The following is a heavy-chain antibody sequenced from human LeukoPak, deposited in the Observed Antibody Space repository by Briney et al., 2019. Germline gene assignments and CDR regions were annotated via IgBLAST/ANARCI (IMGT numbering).Heavy chain of an antibody. D-gene: IGHD3-10*01. J-gene: IGHJ4*02. CDR2: ISGSGGST. CDR1: GFTFSTYA. V-gene: IGHV3-23*01. CDR3: ARDPQTGPPDYFDY. Sequence: PGGSLRLSCAASGFTFSTYAMSWVRRAPGKGLEWVSVISGSGGSTYYADSVKGRFSISRDDSKNTLYLQMDSLRAEDTAVYYCARDPQTGPPDYFDYWGQGTLVTVSS.